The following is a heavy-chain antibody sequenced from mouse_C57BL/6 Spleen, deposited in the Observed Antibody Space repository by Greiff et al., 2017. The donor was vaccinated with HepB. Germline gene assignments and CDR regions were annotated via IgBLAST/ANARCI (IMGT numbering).Heavy chain of an antibody. D-gene: IGHD2-5*01. CDR1: GFTFSDYY. CDR3: ARDNSNPYWYFDV. CDR2: INYDGSST. J-gene: IGHJ1*03. Sequence: DVKLVESEGGLVQPGSSMKLSCTASGFTFSDYYMAWVRQVPEKGLEWVANINYDGSSTYYLDSLKSRFIISRDNAKNILYLQMSSLKSEDTATYYCARDNSNPYWYFDVWGTGTTVTVSS. V-gene: IGHV5-16*01.